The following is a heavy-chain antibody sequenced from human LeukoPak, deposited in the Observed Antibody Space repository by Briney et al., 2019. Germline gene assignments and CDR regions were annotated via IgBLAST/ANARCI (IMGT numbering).Heavy chain of an antibody. CDR3: ASAPGDYYDSSGYSGSVDY. Sequence: SQTLSLTCTVSGGSISSGGYYWSWIRQHPGKGLEWIGYIYYSGSTYYNPSLKSRVTISVDTSKNQFSLKLSSVTAADTAVYYCASAPGDYYDSSGYSGSVDYWGQGTLVTVSP. CDR1: GGSISSGGYY. D-gene: IGHD3-22*01. J-gene: IGHJ4*02. CDR2: IYYSGST. V-gene: IGHV4-31*03.